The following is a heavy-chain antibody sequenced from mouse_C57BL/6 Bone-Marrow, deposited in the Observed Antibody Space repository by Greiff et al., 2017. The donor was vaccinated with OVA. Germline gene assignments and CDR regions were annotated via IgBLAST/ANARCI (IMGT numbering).Heavy chain of an antibody. CDR2: INPSSGYT. CDR3: ARGSFGSSYYAVGC. J-gene: IGHJ4*01. Sequence: QVQLQQSGAELAKPGASVKLSCKASGYTFTSYWMHWVKQRPGQGLEWIGYINPSSGYTNYNQKFKDKGTLTADKSSSTAYMQLSSLTYEDSAVYYCARGSFGSSYYAVGCWGQRASVTVST. D-gene: IGHD1-1*01. V-gene: IGHV1-7*01. CDR1: GYTFTSYW.